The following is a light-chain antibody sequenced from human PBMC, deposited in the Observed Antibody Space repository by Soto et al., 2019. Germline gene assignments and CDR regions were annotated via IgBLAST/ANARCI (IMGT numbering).Light chain of an antibody. CDR2: GAS. J-gene: IGKJ2*01. CDR1: QSVSTTY. V-gene: IGKV3-20*01. CDR3: QLYDRSPLYT. Sequence: EIVLTRSPGTLSLSPGERATLSCRTSQSVSTTYVAWYQHKPGQAPRLLVYGASNRATGIPDRFSGSGSGTDFTLIIDGLEPEDFAVYFCQLYDRSPLYTFGQGTKLEIK.